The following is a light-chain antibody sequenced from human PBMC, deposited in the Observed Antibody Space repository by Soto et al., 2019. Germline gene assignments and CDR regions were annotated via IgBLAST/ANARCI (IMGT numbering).Light chain of an antibody. J-gene: IGKJ2*01. CDR3: MQTLQSRT. Sequence: DLVVTQSPLSLPVTPGEPASISCRSSQSLVHSNGYNYLDWYLQKPGQSPQLLIYMGSYRASGVPDRFSGSGSGTDFTLKISRVEAEDVGVYYCMQTLQSRTFGQGTKLEIK. V-gene: IGKV2-28*01. CDR2: MGS. CDR1: QSLVHSNGYNY.